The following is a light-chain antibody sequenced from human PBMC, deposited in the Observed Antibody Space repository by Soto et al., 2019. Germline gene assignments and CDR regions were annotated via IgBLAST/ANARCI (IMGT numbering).Light chain of an antibody. Sequence: DSQKIQSTSILSASVGDRVTITCRASQIISSRLAWYQQKPGKAPKLLIYNAYNLESGVPSRFSGSGSGTEFTLTISSLQPDDFATYYCQQYNSYSLTFGGGTKVDIK. J-gene: IGKJ4*01. CDR3: QQYNSYSLT. CDR2: NAY. V-gene: IGKV1-5*01. CDR1: QIISSR.